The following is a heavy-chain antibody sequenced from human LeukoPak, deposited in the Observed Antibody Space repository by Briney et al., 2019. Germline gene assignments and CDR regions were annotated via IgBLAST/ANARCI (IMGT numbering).Heavy chain of an antibody. V-gene: IGHV4-4*07. CDR3: ARGFAASGGFYYFDY. CDR1: GSSIGPYY. D-gene: IGHD3-3*01. Sequence: SETLSLTCTVSGSSIGPYYWSWIRQPAGKGLEWIGRIHTSGSTDYNPSLKSRVTLSLDTSKSQLSLRLISVTAADTALYYCARGFAASGGFYYFDYWGQGILVTVFS. CDR2: IHTSGST. J-gene: IGHJ4*02.